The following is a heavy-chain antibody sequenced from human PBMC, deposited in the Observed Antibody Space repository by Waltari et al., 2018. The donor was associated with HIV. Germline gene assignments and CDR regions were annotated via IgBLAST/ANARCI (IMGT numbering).Heavy chain of an antibody. V-gene: IGHV3-21*02. D-gene: IGHD3-9*01. Sequence: VQLLASGGGLVKPGESLRLACAAPGLTSTAITRNWIRQPPGRWLEWVSSISDSGTLKFYADAVKGRFTVARDNAKNQLFLQSTRLRGEDSGVYYCARDIPDYDWSPTYVWGQGTTVTVS. CDR1: GLTSTAIT. J-gene: IGHJ6*02. CDR2: ISDSGTLK. CDR3: ARDIPDYDWSPTYV.